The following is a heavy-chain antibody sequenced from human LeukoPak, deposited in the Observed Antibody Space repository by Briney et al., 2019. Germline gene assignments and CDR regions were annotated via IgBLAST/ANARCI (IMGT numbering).Heavy chain of an antibody. CDR1: GYTFTSYG. Sequence: ASVKVSCKASGYTFTSYGISGVRQAPGHGLEWMRWISAYNGNTNYAQKLQPRVTMTTDTSTSTAYMELRSLRSDDTAVYYCARGAPDSGWRLPIHYWGQGTLVTVSS. J-gene: IGHJ4*02. CDR3: ARGAPDSGWRLPIHY. D-gene: IGHD6-19*01. V-gene: IGHV1-18*04. CDR2: ISAYNGNT.